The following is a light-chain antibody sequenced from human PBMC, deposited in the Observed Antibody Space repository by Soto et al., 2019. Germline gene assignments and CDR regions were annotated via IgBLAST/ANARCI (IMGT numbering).Light chain of an antibody. J-gene: IGKJ3*01. CDR1: RSVSTNY. CDR3: HQYGSTPFT. CDR2: GAS. Sequence: EIVLTQSPGTLSLSPGDRATLSCRASRSVSTNYLAWYQQKLGQAPRLLIYGASSRATGIPDRFSGNGSGTDFTLTISRLEPEDFAVYSCHQYGSTPFTFGPGTKVDIK. V-gene: IGKV3-20*01.